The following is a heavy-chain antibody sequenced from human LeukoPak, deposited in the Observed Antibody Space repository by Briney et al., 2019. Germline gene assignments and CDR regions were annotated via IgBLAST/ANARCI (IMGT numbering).Heavy chain of an antibody. Sequence: SETLSLTCTVSGGSISSSSCYWGWIRQPPGKGLEWIGSIYYSGSTYYNPSLKSRVTISVDTSKNQFSLKLNSVTAADTAVYYCARVDHYDFWVFPWGQGTLVTVSS. CDR3: ARVDHYDFWVFP. CDR2: IYYSGST. CDR1: GGSISSSSCY. D-gene: IGHD3-3*01. J-gene: IGHJ5*02. V-gene: IGHV4-39*07.